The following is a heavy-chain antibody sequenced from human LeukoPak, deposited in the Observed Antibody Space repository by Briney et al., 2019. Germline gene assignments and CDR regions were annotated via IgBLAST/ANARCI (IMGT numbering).Heavy chain of an antibody. CDR1: GGSISSSNYY. CDR2: IYYSGST. CDR3: ERGSSPSYPLDY. D-gene: IGHD2-2*01. Sequence: SSETLSLTCTVSGGSISSSNYYWGWIRQPPGKGLEWIGSIYYSGSTYNNPSLKSRVPLSLDTSKSQFSLRLSSVTAADTAVYYCERGSSPSYPLDYWGQGTLVTVSS. V-gene: IGHV4-39*01. J-gene: IGHJ4*02.